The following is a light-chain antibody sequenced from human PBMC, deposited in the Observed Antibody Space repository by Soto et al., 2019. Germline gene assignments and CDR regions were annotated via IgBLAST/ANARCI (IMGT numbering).Light chain of an antibody. J-gene: IGKJ5*01. CDR1: QNIRNL. CDR3: QQYNTYAT. Sequence: DIQRTQSPSTLSAAVGDSVTITCRASQNIRNLLAWYQQKPGKAPKPLIYDASTLKTGVPSRFSGSGSGSEFNFTITGLQPDDFATYFCQQYNTYATFGQGTRLEI. CDR2: DAS. V-gene: IGKV1-5*01.